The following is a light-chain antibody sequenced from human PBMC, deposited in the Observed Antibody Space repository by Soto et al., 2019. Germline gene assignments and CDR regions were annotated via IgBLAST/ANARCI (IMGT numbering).Light chain of an antibody. CDR1: QSVSSSY. V-gene: IGKV3-20*01. J-gene: IGKJ4*01. Sequence: EIVLTQSPGTLSLSPGERATLSCRASQSVSSSYLAWYQQKPGQAPRLLMYGASSRATGIPDRFSGSGSGTDFTLTSSRLEREDFAVYYCQQFGSSRLTFGGGTKVEIK. CDR3: QQFGSSRLT. CDR2: GAS.